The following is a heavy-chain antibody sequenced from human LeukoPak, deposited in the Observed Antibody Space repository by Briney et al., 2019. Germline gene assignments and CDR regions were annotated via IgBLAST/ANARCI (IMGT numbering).Heavy chain of an antibody. J-gene: IGHJ6*03. Sequence: GGSLRLSCAASGFTFDNYGINWVRQAPGKGLEWVSRIHWNGGRTGYADSVKGRFTISRDNAKNSLYLQMNSLRAEDTAVYYCARDDTVVMPYYYYMDVWGKGTTVTVSS. CDR1: GFTFDNYG. V-gene: IGHV3-20*04. D-gene: IGHD4-23*01. CDR2: IHWNGGRT. CDR3: ARDDTVVMPYYYYMDV.